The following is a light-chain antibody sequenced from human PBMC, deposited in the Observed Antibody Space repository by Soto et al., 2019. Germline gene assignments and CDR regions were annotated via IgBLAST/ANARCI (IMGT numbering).Light chain of an antibody. V-gene: IGKV3-11*01. J-gene: IGKJ5*01. Sequence: EIMLTQSPATVALSPGERATLSCRASQSVSSKLAWYQQKPGQAPRLLIYDASNRATGIPARFSGSGSGTDFTLTISSLEPEDFALYYCQQRSNWPRITFGQGTRLDIK. CDR3: QQRSNWPRIT. CDR1: QSVSSK. CDR2: DAS.